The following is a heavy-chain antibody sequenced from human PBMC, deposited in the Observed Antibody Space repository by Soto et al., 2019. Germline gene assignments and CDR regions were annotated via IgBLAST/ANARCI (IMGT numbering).Heavy chain of an antibody. V-gene: IGHV4-30-4*01. CDR1: GDSLSDGKNY. D-gene: IGHD3-9*01. CDR3: ARVDILTVYGCVDA. J-gene: IGHJ6*02. CDR2: VYYSGST. Sequence: CLPCTVPGDSLSDGKNYWSWIRRPPGKGLEWIGYVYYSGSTYYNPSLKSRVSISVDRSKNLFSLNLISVTAADTAVYYCARVDILTVYGCVDAWRQGITVTGSS.